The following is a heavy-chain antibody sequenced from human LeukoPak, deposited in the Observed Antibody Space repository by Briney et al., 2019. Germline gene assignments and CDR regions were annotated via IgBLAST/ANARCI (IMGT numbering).Heavy chain of an antibody. V-gene: IGHV4-34*01. J-gene: IGHJ6*03. D-gene: IGHD3-9*01. Sequence: SETLSLTCAVYGGSFSGYYWSWIRQPPGKGLEWIGEINHSGSTNYNPSLKSRVTVSVDTSKNQFSLKLSSVTAADTAVYYCAREIGRYYDILTGYYYYYMDVWGKGTTVTISS. CDR2: INHSGST. CDR1: GGSFSGYY. CDR3: AREIGRYYDILTGYYYYYMDV.